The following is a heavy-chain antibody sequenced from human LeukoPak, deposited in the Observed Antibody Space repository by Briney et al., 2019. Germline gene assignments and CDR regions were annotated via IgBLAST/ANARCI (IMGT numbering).Heavy chain of an antibody. J-gene: IGHJ6*03. Sequence: GGSLRLSCAASGFTFSTYGMHWVRQAPGKGLEWVAFIRYDGSNKYYADSVKGRFTISRDNSKNTLYLQMNSLRAEDTAVYYCAKEYCSGGSCYYYYMDVWGKGTTVTISS. CDR2: IRYDGSNK. CDR3: AKEYCSGGSCYYYYMDV. CDR1: GFTFSTYG. V-gene: IGHV3-30*02. D-gene: IGHD2-15*01.